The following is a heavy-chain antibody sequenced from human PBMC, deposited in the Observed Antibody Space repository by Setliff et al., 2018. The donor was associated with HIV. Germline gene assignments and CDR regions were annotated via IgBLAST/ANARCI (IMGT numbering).Heavy chain of an antibody. Sequence: SETLSLTCTVSGVSTTYYWNWIRQPPGKGLEWIGYVYFSGSTTYNPSLKSRVIISLDTSENQFSLKLSSVTAADTAVYYCARVQMAYAAFDVWGQGAMVTVSS. CDR1: GVSTTYY. CDR3: ARVQMAYAAFDV. J-gene: IGHJ3*01. D-gene: IGHD4-17*01. V-gene: IGHV4-4*09. CDR2: VYFSGST.